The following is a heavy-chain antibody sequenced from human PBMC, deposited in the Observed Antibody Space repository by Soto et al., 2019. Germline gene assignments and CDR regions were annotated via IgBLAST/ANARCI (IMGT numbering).Heavy chain of an antibody. Sequence: LSLTCTVSGDSVSKYYWNWIRQPAGKGLEWIGRIHSTRSPDYNPSLKSRVTMSVDTSKNQFSLKLNLTSVTAADTAVYYCARSPAYGDYANLDTWGQGTLVTVSS. CDR3: ARSPAYGDYANLDT. CDR1: GDSVSKYY. CDR2: IHSTRSP. V-gene: IGHV4-4*07. J-gene: IGHJ5*02. D-gene: IGHD4-17*01.